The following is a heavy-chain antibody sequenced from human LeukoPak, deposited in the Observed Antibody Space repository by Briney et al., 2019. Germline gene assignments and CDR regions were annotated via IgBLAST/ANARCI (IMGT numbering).Heavy chain of an antibody. V-gene: IGHV3-23*01. CDR1: GITLSNYG. J-gene: IGHJ4*02. D-gene: IGHD3-22*01. CDR3: AKRGVVIRVILVGFHKEAYYFDS. CDR2: ISDSGGGT. Sequence: GGSLRLSCAVSGITLSNYGMSWVRQAPGKGLEWVAGISDSGGGTNYADSVKGRFTISRDNPKNTLYLQMNSLRGEDTAVYFCAKRGVVIRVILVGFHKEAYYFDSWGQGALVTVSS.